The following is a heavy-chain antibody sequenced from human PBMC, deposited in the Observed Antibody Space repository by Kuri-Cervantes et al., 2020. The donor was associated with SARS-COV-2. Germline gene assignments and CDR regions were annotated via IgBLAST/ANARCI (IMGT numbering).Heavy chain of an antibody. Sequence: GESLKISCAASGFTFSSYSMNWVRQAPGKGLEWVSYISSSSSTIYYADSVNGRFTISRDNAKNSLYLQMNSLRAEDTAVYYCATEAHILTGYYYYYGMAVWGQGTTVTVSS. V-gene: IGHV3-48*01. CDR2: ISSSSSTI. CDR3: ATEAHILTGYYYYYGMAV. J-gene: IGHJ6*02. D-gene: IGHD3-9*01. CDR1: GFTFSSYS.